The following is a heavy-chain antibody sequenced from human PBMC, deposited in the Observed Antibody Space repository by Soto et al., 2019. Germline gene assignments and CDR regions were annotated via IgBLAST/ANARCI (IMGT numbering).Heavy chain of an antibody. CDR3: ARDTDGDFDH. CDR1: GFTLSSYA. CDR2: ISYDGSNK. J-gene: IGHJ4*02. Sequence: GGSLRLSCAASGFTLSSYAMHWVRQAPGKGLEWVAVISYDGSNKYYADSVKGRFTISRDNSKNTLYLQMNSLRGEDTAVYYCARDTDGDFDHWGQGTLVTVSS. V-gene: IGHV3-30-3*01.